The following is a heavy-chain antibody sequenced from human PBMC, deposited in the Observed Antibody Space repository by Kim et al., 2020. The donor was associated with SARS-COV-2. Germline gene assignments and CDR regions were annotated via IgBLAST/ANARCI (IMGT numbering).Heavy chain of an antibody. D-gene: IGHD3-22*01. CDR2: IYYSGST. Sequence: SETLSLTCTVSGGSISSGGYYWSWIRQHPGKGLEWIGYIYYSGSTYYNPSLKSRVTISVDTSKNQFSLKLSSVTAADTAVYYCARNIGITMIVVTGWFDPWGQGTLVTVSS. CDR1: GGSISSGGYY. CDR3: ARNIGITMIVVTGWFDP. J-gene: IGHJ5*02. V-gene: IGHV4-31*03.